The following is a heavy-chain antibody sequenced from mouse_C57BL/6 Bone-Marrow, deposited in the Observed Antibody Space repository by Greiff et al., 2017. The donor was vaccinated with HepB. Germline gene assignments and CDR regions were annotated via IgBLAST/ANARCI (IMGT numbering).Heavy chain of an antibody. CDR2: ISDGGSYT. D-gene: IGHD1-1*01. Sequence: EVHLVESGGGLVKPGGSLKLSCAASGFTFSSYAMSWVRQTPEKRLEWVATISDGGSYTYYPDNVKGRFTIYRDNAKNNLYLQMSHLKSEDTAMYYWARGPTVVAWDAMDYWGQGTSVTVSS. V-gene: IGHV5-4*01. CDR1: GFTFSSYA. J-gene: IGHJ4*01. CDR3: ARGPTVVAWDAMDY.